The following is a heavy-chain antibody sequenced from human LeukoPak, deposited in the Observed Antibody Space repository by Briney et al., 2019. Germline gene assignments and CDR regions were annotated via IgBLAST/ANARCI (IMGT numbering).Heavy chain of an antibody. Sequence: ASVKVSCKASGGTFSSYAISWVRQAPGQGLEWMGRIIPILGIANYAQKFQGRVTITADKSTSTAYMELSSLRSEDTAVCYCARGGVVPAALLDYWGQGTLVTVSS. V-gene: IGHV1-69*04. D-gene: IGHD2-2*01. CDR1: GGTFSSYA. CDR2: IIPILGIA. CDR3: ARGGVVPAALLDY. J-gene: IGHJ4*02.